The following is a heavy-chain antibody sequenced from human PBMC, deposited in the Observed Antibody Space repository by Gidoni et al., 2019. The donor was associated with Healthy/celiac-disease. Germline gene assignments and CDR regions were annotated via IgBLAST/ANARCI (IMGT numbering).Heavy chain of an antibody. Sequence: QVQLQQWGAGLLKPSETLSLTCAVYGGSFSGYYWSWIRQPPGKGLEWIGEINHSGSTNYNPSLKSRVTISVDTSKNQFSLKLSSVTAADTAVYYCARDSVDQYGMDVWGQGTTVTVSS. V-gene: IGHV4-34*01. J-gene: IGHJ6*02. D-gene: IGHD2-15*01. CDR1: GGSFSGYY. CDR3: ARDSVDQYGMDV. CDR2: INHSGST.